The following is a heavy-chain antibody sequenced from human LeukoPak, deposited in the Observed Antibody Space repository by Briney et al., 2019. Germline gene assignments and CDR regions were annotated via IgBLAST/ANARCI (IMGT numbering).Heavy chain of an antibody. V-gene: IGHV4-59*12. CDR2: IYYSGST. CDR3: ARVGRDGYNSEGLIDY. J-gene: IGHJ4*02. CDR1: GGSISSYY. Sequence: SETLSLTCTVSGGSISSYYWSWIRQPPGKGLEWIGYIYYSGSTNYNPSLKSRVTISVDASKNQFSLKLSSVTAADTAVYYCARVGRDGYNSEGLIDYWGQGTLVTVSS. D-gene: IGHD5-24*01.